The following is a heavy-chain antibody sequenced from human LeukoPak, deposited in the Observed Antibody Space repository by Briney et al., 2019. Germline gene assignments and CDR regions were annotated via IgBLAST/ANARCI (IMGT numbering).Heavy chain of an antibody. D-gene: IGHD6-19*01. Sequence: PGGSLRLSCAASGFTFSSYAMHWVRQAPGKGLEWVAVISYDGSNKYYADSVKGRFTISRDNAKNSLYLQMNSLRAEDTAVYYCARGTLKWLVHRYFDYWGQGTLVTVSS. CDR1: GFTFSSYA. J-gene: IGHJ4*02. CDR2: ISYDGSNK. CDR3: ARGTLKWLVHRYFDY. V-gene: IGHV3-30-3*01.